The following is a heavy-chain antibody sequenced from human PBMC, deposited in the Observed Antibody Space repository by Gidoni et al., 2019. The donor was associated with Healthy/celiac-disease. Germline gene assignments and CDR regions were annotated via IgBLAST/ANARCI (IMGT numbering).Heavy chain of an antibody. CDR3: AIVGGDYDAFDI. CDR1: GGSISSYY. D-gene: IGHD4-17*01. J-gene: IGHJ3*02. CDR2: IYYSGST. Sequence: QVQLQESGPGLVQPSETLSLTCTVSGGSISSYYWSWIRQPPGKGLEWIGYIYYSGSTNYNPSLKSRVTISVDTSKNQFSLKLSSVTAADTAVYYCAIVGGDYDAFDIWGQGTMVTVSS. V-gene: IGHV4-59*01.